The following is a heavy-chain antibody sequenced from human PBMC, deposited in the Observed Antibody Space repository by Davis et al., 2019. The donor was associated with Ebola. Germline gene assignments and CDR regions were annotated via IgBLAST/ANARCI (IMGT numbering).Heavy chain of an antibody. Sequence: GGSLRLSCVASGFTFSNYAMSWIRQAPGKGLEWVSANSGNGDSTYYADSVKGRFTISRDNAKNSLYLQMNGLRAEDTALYYCARVGGYWGQGTLVTVSS. CDR3: ARVGGY. CDR1: GFTFSNYA. J-gene: IGHJ4*02. D-gene: IGHD3-16*01. CDR2: NSGNGDST. V-gene: IGHV3-23*01.